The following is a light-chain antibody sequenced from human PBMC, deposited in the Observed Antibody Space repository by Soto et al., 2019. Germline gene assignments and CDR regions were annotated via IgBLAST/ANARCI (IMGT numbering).Light chain of an antibody. CDR3: SSYSTTTTLYV. Sequence: QSVLTQPASVSGSPGQSITIPCTGTSSDIGDYNYVSWYQQHPGKAPKLLIYEVYNRPSGVSNRFSGSKSGSTASLTISGLQTGDEADYYCSSYSTTTTLYVFGTGTKVTAL. V-gene: IGLV2-14*01. CDR2: EVY. CDR1: SSDIGDYNY. J-gene: IGLJ1*01.